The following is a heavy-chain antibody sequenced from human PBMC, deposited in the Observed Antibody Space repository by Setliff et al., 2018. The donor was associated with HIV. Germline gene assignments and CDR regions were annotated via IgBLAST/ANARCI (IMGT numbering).Heavy chain of an antibody. CDR2: IFYSGST. CDR3: ARLPYYDVFSGYYAPYFDY. J-gene: IGHJ4*02. D-gene: IGHD3-3*01. CDR1: GGSISSSNYY. Sequence: VAGGSISSSNYYWGWIRQPPGEGLEWIGSIFYSGSTYYNPSLKSRVTISVDTSKNQFSLKLTSVTAADTAVYYCARLPYYDVFSGYYAPYFDYWGQGTLVTVSS. V-gene: IGHV4-39*01.